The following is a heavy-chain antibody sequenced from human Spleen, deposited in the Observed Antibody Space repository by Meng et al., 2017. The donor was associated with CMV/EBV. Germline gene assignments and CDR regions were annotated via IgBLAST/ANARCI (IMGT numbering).Heavy chain of an antibody. CDR2: INRAGTFI. D-gene: IGHD5-18*01. CDR1: GFTFSTYS. CDR3: ARDRGFSYEVREEGH. V-gene: IGHV3-21*01. Sequence: ETLSLTCAASGFTFSTYSMNWVRQAPGQGLEWVSSINRAGTFIYYADSVKGRFTISRDNAKNSLHLQMNSLRVEDTAVYYCARDRGFSYEVREEGHWGQGTLVTVSS. J-gene: IGHJ4*02.